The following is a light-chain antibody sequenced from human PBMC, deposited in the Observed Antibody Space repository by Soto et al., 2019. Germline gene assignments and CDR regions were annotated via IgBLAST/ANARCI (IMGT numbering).Light chain of an antibody. CDR2: VNSDGSH. Sequence: QSVLTQSPSASASLGASVKLTCTLSRGPITYAIAWHQQQPEKGPRYLMKVNSDGSHNKGDGIPDRFSGSSSGAERYLTISSLQSEDEADYYCQTWGTAIVVFGGGTKLTVL. V-gene: IGLV4-69*01. CDR1: RGPITYA. CDR3: QTWGTAIVV. J-gene: IGLJ2*01.